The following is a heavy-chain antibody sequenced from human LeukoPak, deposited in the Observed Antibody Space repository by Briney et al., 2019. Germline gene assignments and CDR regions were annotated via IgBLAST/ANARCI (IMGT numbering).Heavy chain of an antibody. CDR3: ARGGAFDI. CDR2: VYYSGAT. Sequence: SETLSLTCAISGGSISSYYWSWIRQTPGKGLEWIGNVYYSGATTYNPSLKSRVSISVDTSKNQFSLRLPSVTATDTAVYYCARGGAFDIWGRGTLVTVSS. J-gene: IGHJ3*02. V-gene: IGHV4-59*08. CDR1: GGSISSYY.